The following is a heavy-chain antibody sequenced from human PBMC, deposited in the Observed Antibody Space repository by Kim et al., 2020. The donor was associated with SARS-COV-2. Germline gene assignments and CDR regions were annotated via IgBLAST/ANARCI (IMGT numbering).Heavy chain of an antibody. CDR1: GFTFSSYS. Sequence: GGSLRLSCAASGFTFSSYSMNWVRQAPGKGLEWVSSISSSSSYIYYADSVKGRFTISRDNAKNSLYLQMNSLRAEDTAVYYCARWQGGFYYYYGMDVWGQGTTVTVSS. CDR2: ISSSSSYI. CDR3: ARWQGGFYYYYGMDV. J-gene: IGHJ6*02. D-gene: IGHD3-16*01. V-gene: IGHV3-21*01.